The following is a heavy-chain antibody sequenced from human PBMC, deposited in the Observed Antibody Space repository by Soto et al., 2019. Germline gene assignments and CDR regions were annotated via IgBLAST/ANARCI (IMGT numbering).Heavy chain of an antibody. Sequence: QVQLVESGGGVVQPGRSLRLSCAASGFTFSSFSLHWVRQAPGKGLEWLALISYDGTNKYNADSVKGRFAISRDNSKITLYLQLNSLRPEDTAVYYCARTTTVAGTPEFDYWGQGTLVTVSS. V-gene: IGHV3-30*09. CDR2: ISYDGTNK. CDR1: GFTFSSFS. CDR3: ARTTTVAGTPEFDY. D-gene: IGHD6-19*01. J-gene: IGHJ4*02.